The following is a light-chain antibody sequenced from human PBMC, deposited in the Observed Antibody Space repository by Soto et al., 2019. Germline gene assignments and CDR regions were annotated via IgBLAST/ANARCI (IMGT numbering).Light chain of an antibody. J-gene: IGKJ1*01. CDR1: QSVSSSY. CDR2: GES. Sequence: EIVLTQSPGTLSLSPGETATLSCRASQSVSSSYLAWYQQKPGQAPRILIYGESTRATGIPDRFSGSGSGTELTLTINSLQSEDFAVYYCQKYNNWPRTCGQGTKVDIK. V-gene: IGKV3-15*01. CDR3: QKYNNWPRT.